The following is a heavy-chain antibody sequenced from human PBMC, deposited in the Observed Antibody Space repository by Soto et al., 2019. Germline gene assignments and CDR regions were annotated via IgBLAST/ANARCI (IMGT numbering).Heavy chain of an antibody. CDR1: GFTFSSYS. Sequence: SLRLSCAASGFTFSSYSMNWVRQAPGKGLEWVSSISSSSYIYYADSVKGRFTISRDNAKNSLYLQMNSLRAEDTAVYYCARDYPAVRLAAAGHFDYWGQGTLVTVSS. CDR2: ISSSSYI. CDR3: ARDYPAVRLAAAGHFDY. D-gene: IGHD6-13*01. V-gene: IGHV3-21*01. J-gene: IGHJ4*02.